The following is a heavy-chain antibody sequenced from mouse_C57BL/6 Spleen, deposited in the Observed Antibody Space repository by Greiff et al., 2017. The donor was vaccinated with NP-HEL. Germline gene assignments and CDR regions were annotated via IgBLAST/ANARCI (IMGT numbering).Heavy chain of an antibody. CDR3: AREYGSSNWFAY. CDR2: ISSGSSTI. D-gene: IGHD1-1*01. CDR1: GFTFSDYG. J-gene: IGHJ3*01. Sequence: DVMLVESGGGLVKPGGSLKLSCAASGFTFSDYGMHWVRQAPEKGLEWVAYISSGSSTIYYADTVKGRFTISRDNAKNTLFLQMTSLRSEDTAMYYCAREYGSSNWFAYWGQGTLVTVSA. V-gene: IGHV5-17*01.